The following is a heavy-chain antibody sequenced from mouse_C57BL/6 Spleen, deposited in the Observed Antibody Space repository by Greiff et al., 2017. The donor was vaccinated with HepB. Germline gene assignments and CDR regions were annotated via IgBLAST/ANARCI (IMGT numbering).Heavy chain of an antibody. D-gene: IGHD2-2*01. CDR3: TRNYGYGTYDY. Sequence: QVQLKQSGAELVRPGASVTLSCKASGYTFTDYEMHWVKQTPVHGLEWIGAIDPETGGTAYNQKFKGKAILTADKSSSTAYMELRSLTSEDSAVYYCTRNYGYGTYDYWGQGTSVTVSS. CDR1: GYTFTDYE. J-gene: IGHJ4*01. V-gene: IGHV1-15*01. CDR2: IDPETGGT.